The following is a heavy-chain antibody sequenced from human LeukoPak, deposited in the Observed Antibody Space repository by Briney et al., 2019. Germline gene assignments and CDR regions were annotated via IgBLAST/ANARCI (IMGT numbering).Heavy chain of an antibody. J-gene: IGHJ4*02. V-gene: IGHV1-46*01. CDR3: ARDLDGIAGGY. CDR1: GYTFTGYY. Sequence: EASVKVSCKASGYTFTGYYMHWVRQAPGQGLEWMGIINPSGGSTSYAQKFQGRVTMTRDMSTSTVYMELSSLRSEDTAVYYCARDLDGIAGGYWGQGTLVTVSS. D-gene: IGHD1-20*01. CDR2: INPSGGST.